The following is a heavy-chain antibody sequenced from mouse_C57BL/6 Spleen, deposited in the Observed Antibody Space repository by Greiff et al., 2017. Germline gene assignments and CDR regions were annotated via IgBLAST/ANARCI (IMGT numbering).Heavy chain of an antibody. CDR2: IHPSDSDT. V-gene: IGHV1-74*01. Sequence: QVQLKQPGAELVKPGASVKVSCKASGYTFTSYWMHWVKQRPGQGLEWIGRIHPSDSDTNYNQKFKGKATLTVDKSSSTAYMQLSSLTSEDSAVYYCAIPTVVDWYFDVWGTGTTVTVSS. D-gene: IGHD1-1*01. J-gene: IGHJ1*03. CDR1: GYTFTSYW. CDR3: AIPTVVDWYFDV.